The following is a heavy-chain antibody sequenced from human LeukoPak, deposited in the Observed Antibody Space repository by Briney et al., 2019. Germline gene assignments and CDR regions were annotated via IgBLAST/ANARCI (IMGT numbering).Heavy chain of an antibody. CDR2: ISYDGSNK. J-gene: IGHJ1*01. D-gene: IGHD3-16*01. CDR1: GFTFSSYA. Sequence: GGSLRLSCAASGFTFSSYAMHWVRQAPGKGLEWVAVISYDGSNKYYADSVRGRFTISRDNSKNTVSLQMNSLRGEDTAVYYCAKDDDWGRFKDWGQGTLVTVSS. CDR3: AKDDDWGRFKD. V-gene: IGHV3-30*04.